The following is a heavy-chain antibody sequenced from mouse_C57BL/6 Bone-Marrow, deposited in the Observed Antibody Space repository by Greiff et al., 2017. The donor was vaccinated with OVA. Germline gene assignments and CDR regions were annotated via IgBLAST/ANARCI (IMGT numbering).Heavy chain of an antibody. CDR3: ARGERGTGLYYAMDY. Sequence: DVQLQESGGGLVKPGGSLKLSCAASGFTFSSYAMSWVRQTPEKRLEWVATISDGGSYTYYPDNVKGRFTISRDNAKNNLYLQMSHLKSEDTAMYYCARGERGTGLYYAMDYWGQGTSVTVSS. CDR1: GFTFSSYA. CDR2: ISDGGSYT. V-gene: IGHV5-4*01. D-gene: IGHD4-1*01. J-gene: IGHJ4*01.